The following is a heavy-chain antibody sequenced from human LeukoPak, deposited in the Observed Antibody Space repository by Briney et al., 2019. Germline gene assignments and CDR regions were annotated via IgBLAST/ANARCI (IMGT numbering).Heavy chain of an antibody. CDR1: VYTFTRYY. D-gene: IGHD5-12*01. CDR3: ARDAAGYDLGVDY. V-gene: IGHV1-2*02. Sequence: GASLKVSSKASVYTFTRYYMPWVRHAPGQRREWRGWINPNSGGTNYAQKFQGRVTMTRDTSISTAYMELSRLKSDDTAVYYCARDAAGYDLGVDYWGQGTLVTVSS. J-gene: IGHJ4*02. CDR2: INPNSGGT.